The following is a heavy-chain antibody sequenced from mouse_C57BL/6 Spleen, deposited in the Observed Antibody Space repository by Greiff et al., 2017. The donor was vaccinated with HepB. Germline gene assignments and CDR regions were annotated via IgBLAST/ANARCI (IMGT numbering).Heavy chain of an antibody. D-gene: IGHD2-2*01. CDR3: ARREAYGYDEDAMDY. V-gene: IGHV1-55*01. CDR2: IYPGSGST. J-gene: IGHJ4*01. Sequence: QVQLKQPGAELVKPGASVKMSCKASGYTFTSYWITWVKQRPGQGLEWIGDIYPGSGSTNYNEKFKSKATLTVDTSSSTAYMQLSSLTSEDSAVYYCARREAYGYDEDAMDYWGQGTSVTVSS. CDR1: GYTFTSYW.